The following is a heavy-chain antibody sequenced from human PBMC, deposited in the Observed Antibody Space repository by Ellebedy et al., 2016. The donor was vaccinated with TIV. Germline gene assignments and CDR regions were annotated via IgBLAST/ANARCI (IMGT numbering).Heavy chain of an antibody. V-gene: IGHV1-18*01. J-gene: IGHJ5*02. D-gene: IGHD2-8*02. CDR3: GRASYDATGPFDP. CDR1: GYIFTDYG. Sequence: ASVKVSCXATGYIFTDYGIIWVRQPPGQGLEWMGWISPYNVNTNYAQKFQGRVTMTRDTASTTVYMDLSSLGSGDTAVYYCGRASYDATGPFDPWGQGTLVTVSS. CDR2: ISPYNVNT.